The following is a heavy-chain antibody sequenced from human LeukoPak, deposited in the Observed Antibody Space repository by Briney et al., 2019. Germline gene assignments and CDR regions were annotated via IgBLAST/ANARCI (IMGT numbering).Heavy chain of an antibody. J-gene: IGHJ4*02. V-gene: IGHV4-4*07. CDR1: GGSISSYY. CDR3: ARVRGGYGDVHFDY. CDR2: IYTSGST. D-gene: IGHD4-17*01. Sequence: SETPSLTCTVSGGSISSYYWSWIRQPAGKGLEWIGRIYTSGSTNYNPSLKSRVTMSVDTSKNQFSLKLSSVTAADTAVYYCARVRGGYGDVHFDYWGQGTLVTVSS.